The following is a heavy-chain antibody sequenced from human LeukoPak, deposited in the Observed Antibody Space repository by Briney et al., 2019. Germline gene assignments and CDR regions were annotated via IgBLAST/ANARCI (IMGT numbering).Heavy chain of an antibody. CDR1: GFTFSSYA. Sequence: GGSLRLSCAASGFTFSSYAMSWVRQAPGKGLEYVSAISSNGGSTYYANSVKGRFTISRDNSKNTLYLQMGSLRAEDMAVYYCARGYYDSSGYYYFDYWGQGTLVTVSS. D-gene: IGHD3-22*01. V-gene: IGHV3-64*01. CDR2: ISSNGGST. CDR3: ARGYYDSSGYYYFDY. J-gene: IGHJ4*02.